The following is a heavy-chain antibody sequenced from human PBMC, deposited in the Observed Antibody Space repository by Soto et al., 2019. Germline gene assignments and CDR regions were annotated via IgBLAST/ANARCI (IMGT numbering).Heavy chain of an antibody. CDR3: TRASSLDFDF. J-gene: IGHJ4*02. Sequence: GGAPRLSLTNSGFAFGDYALSWVRQAPGKGLEWVGFIRRNAYGGTTDYAASVKGRFTISRDDSKSIAYLQMNSLRTEDTALYYCTRASSLDFDFWGQGTLVTVSS. D-gene: IGHD1-26*01. CDR2: IRRNAYGGTT. CDR1: GFAFGDYA. V-gene: IGHV3-49*04.